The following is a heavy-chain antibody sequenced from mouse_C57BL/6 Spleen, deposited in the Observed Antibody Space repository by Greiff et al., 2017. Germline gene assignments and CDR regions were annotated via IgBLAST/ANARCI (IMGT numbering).Heavy chain of an antibody. Sequence: QVQLQQSGAELVRPGASVTLSCKASGYTFTDYEMHWVKQTPVHGLEWIGAIDPETGGTAYNQKFKGKAILTADKSSSTAYMELRSLTSEDSAVYYCTRSEITTGLYYAMDYWGQGTSVTVSS. CDR2: IDPETGGT. V-gene: IGHV1-15*01. CDR3: TRSEITTGLYYAMDY. CDR1: GYTFTDYE. J-gene: IGHJ4*01. D-gene: IGHD1-1*01.